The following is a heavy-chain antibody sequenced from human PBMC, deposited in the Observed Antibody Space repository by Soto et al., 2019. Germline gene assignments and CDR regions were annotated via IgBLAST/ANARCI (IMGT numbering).Heavy chain of an antibody. CDR3: ARQGYRYGQGLDY. CDR1: GGSISSGNYY. D-gene: IGHD5-18*01. V-gene: IGHV4-31*03. Sequence: KTSETLSLTCTVSGGSISSGNYYWSWIRQHPGKGLEWIGYIYYSGSTYYNPSLKSRVTISVDTSKKQFSLKLNSVTAADTAVYYCARQGYRYGQGLDYWGQGTLVTVSS. J-gene: IGHJ4*02. CDR2: IYYSGST.